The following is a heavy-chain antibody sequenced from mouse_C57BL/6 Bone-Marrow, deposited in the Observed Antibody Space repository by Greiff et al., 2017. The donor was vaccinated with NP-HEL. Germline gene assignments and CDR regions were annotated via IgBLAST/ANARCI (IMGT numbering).Heavy chain of an antibody. Sequence: VKLQESGAELARPGASVKMSCKASGYTFTSYTMHWVKQRPGQGLEWIGYINPSSGYTKYNQKFKDKATLTADKSSSTAYMQLSSLTSEDSAVYYCARGREAYYYGSSSFDYWGQGTTLTVSS. CDR2: INPSSGYT. CDR3: ARGREAYYYGSSSFDY. J-gene: IGHJ2*01. V-gene: IGHV1-4*01. D-gene: IGHD1-1*01. CDR1: GYTFTSYT.